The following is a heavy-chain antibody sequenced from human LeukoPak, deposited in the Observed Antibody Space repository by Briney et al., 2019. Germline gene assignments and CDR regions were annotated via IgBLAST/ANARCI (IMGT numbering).Heavy chain of an antibody. Sequence: GGSLRLSCAASGFTVSSNSMSWVRQAPGKGLEWVSVIYSGGNTYYADSVKGRFTISRDNSKNTLYLQMNSLRAEDTAVYYCARGLIYYDSSGYLYYWGQGTLVTVSS. D-gene: IGHD3-22*01. CDR1: GFTVSSNS. J-gene: IGHJ4*02. CDR3: ARGLIYYDSSGYLYY. V-gene: IGHV3-66*01. CDR2: IYSGGNT.